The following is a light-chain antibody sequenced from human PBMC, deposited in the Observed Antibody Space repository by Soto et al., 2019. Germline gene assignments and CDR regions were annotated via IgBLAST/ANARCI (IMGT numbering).Light chain of an antibody. V-gene: IGLV2-14*01. CDR3: NSFTDSSLYV. J-gene: IGLJ1*01. CDR1: ISDLGGYNY. CDR2: EVT. Sequence: QSALTQPASVSGSLGQSITISCTGTISDLGGYNYVSWYQQHPGKAPRLVIYEVTNRPSGVSNRFSGSKSGNTASLTISGLQADDEADYYCNSFTDSSLYVFXTGT.